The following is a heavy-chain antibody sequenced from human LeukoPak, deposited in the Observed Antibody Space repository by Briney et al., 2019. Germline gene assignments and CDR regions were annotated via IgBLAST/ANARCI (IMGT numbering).Heavy chain of an antibody. CDR2: IIPIFGTA. D-gene: IGHD5-12*01. CDR3: ARDVYSGSSGGWFDP. CDR1: GGTFSSYA. V-gene: IGHV1-69*06. J-gene: IGHJ5*02. Sequence: SVKVSCKASGGTFSSYAISWVRQAPGQGLEWMGRIIPIFGTANYAQKFQGRVTITADKSTSTAYMELSSLRSEDTAVYYCARDVYSGSSGGWFDPWGQGTLVTVSS.